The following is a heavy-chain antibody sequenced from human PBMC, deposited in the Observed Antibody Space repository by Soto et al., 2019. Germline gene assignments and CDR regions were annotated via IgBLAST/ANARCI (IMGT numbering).Heavy chain of an antibody. CDR1: GYTFTSYA. Sequence: QVQLVQSGAEVKKPGASVKVSCKASGYTFTSYAMHWVRQAPGQRLEWMGWINAGNGNTKYSQKFQGRVTITRDTSASTGYMELSSLRSEDTAVYYCARGSMITFGGVRRGDAFDIWGQGTMVTVSS. CDR2: INAGNGNT. J-gene: IGHJ3*02. D-gene: IGHD3-16*01. V-gene: IGHV1-3*01. CDR3: ARGSMITFGGVRRGDAFDI.